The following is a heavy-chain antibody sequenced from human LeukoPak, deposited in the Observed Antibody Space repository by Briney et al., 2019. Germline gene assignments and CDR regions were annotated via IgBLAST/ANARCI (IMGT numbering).Heavy chain of an antibody. D-gene: IGHD1-1*01. V-gene: IGHV3-74*01. CDR2: INSDGSST. CDR1: GFSFSTYW. CDR3: ARSEYNFDY. Sequence: GGSLRLSCAASGFSFSTYWMHWVRRATGKGLEWVSRINSDGSSTTYADSVKGRFTISRDNAKSMLYLQMNSLRAEDTAVYYCARSEYNFDYWGQGTLVTVSS. J-gene: IGHJ4*02.